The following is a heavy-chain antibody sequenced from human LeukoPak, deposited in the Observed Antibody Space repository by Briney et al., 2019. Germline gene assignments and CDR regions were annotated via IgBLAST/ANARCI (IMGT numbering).Heavy chain of an antibody. V-gene: IGHV3-23*01. Sequence: GGSLRLSCAASGFTFSSYAMSWVRQAPGKGLEWVSGISGSGASTYYADSVKGRFTISRDNSKNTLYLQMNSLRAEDTAVYSCAKEADYNYIYYFDYWGQGTLVTVSS. J-gene: IGHJ4*02. CDR2: ISGSGAST. CDR3: AKEADYNYIYYFDY. CDR1: GFTFSSYA. D-gene: IGHD5-24*01.